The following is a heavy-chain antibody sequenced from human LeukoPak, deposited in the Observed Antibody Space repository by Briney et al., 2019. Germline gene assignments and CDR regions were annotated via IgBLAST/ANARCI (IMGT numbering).Heavy chain of an antibody. CDR3: EKDHYGSGSPDY. V-gene: IGHV3-30*02. CDR1: GFTFSSYG. Sequence: GGSLRLSCAASGFTFSSYGMHWARQAPGKGLEWVAFIRYDGSNKYYADSVKGRFTISRDNSKNTLYLQMNSLRAEDTAVYYCEKDHYGSGSPDYWGQGTLVTVSS. CDR2: IRYDGSNK. J-gene: IGHJ4*02. D-gene: IGHD3-10*01.